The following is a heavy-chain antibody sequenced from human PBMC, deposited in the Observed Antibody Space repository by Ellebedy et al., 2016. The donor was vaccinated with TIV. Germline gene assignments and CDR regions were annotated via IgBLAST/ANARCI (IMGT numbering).Heavy chain of an antibody. CDR3: AKSWSPITYYFDY. J-gene: IGHJ4*02. V-gene: IGHV3-33*06. D-gene: IGHD3-10*01. CDR1: GFTFSSYG. CDR2: IWYDGSNK. Sequence: PGGSLRLSCAASGFTFSSYGMHWVRQAPGKGLEWVAVIWYDGSNKYYADSVKGRFTISRDNSKNTLYLQMNSLRAEDTAVHYCAKSWSPITYYFDYWGQGTLVTVSS.